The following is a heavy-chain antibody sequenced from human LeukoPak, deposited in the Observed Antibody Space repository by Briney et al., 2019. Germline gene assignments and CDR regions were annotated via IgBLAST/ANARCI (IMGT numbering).Heavy chain of an antibody. V-gene: IGHV4-34*01. CDR2: INHSGST. J-gene: IGHJ4*02. D-gene: IGHD3-22*01. CDR3: ARRSITMIRQLWGSSYYFDY. CDR1: GGSFSGYY. Sequence: SETLSLTCAVYGGSFSGYYWSWIRQPPGKGLEWIGEINHSGSTNYNPSLKSRVTMSVDTFKNQFSLKLSSVTAADTAVYYCARRSITMIRQLWGSSYYFDYWGQGTLVTVSS.